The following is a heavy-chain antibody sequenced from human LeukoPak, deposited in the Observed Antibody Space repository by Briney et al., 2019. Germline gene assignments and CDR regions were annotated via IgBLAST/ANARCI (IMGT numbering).Heavy chain of an antibody. J-gene: IGHJ4*02. CDR3: ARHFFPSDSGSFRTPFDY. CDR1: GGSISSYY. CDR2: IYYSGST. D-gene: IGHD3-10*01. V-gene: IGHV4-59*01. Sequence: SETLSLTCIVSGGSISSYYWSWSRQPPGKGLEWIGYIYYSGSTNYNPSLKSRVTISVDTSKKQFSLKLSSVTAADTAVYYCARHFFPSDSGSFRTPFDYWGQGALVTVSS.